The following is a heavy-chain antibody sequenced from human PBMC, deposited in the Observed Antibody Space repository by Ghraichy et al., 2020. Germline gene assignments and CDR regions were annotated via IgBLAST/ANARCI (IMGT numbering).Heavy chain of an antibody. CDR3: AKGGWEMATIAYFAS. D-gene: IGHD5-24*01. Sequence: LSLTCAASGHTSRIYAMCSVRHAPGKGLEWVSAISGSGGSTYYADSVKGRFTISRDNSKNTLYLQMNSLRAEDTAVYDCAKGGWEMATIAYFASWGQLSLVTGSS. CDR1: GHTSRIYA. J-gene: IGHJ4*02. CDR2: ISGSGGST. V-gene: IGHV3-23*01.